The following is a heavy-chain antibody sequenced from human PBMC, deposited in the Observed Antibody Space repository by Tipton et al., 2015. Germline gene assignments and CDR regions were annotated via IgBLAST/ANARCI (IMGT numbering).Heavy chain of an antibody. CDR2: VHYSGST. CDR3: ARGLLLWFGMTDY. V-gene: IGHV4-38-2*01. D-gene: IGHD3-10*01. Sequence: TLSLTCAVSAYSISSDYYWGWIRQPPGKGLEWIGSVHYSGSTYYNPSLKSRVTISVDTSKNQFSLKLNSVTAADTAVYYCARGLLLWFGMTDYWGQGTLVTVSS. CDR1: AYSISSDYY. J-gene: IGHJ4*02.